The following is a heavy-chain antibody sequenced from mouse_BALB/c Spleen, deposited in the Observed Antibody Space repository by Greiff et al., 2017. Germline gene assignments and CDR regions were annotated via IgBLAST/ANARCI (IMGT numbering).Heavy chain of an antibody. J-gene: IGHJ4*01. CDR2: IRNKANGYTT. CDR1: GFTFTDYY. V-gene: IGHV7-3*02. CDR3: ARDEVDYCAMDY. Sequence: EVKVVESGGGLVQPGGSLRLSCATSGFTFTDYYMSWVRQPPGKALEWLGFIRNKANGYTTEYSASVKGRFTISRDNSQSILYLQMNTLRAEDSATYYCARDEVDYCAMDYWGQGTSVTVSS.